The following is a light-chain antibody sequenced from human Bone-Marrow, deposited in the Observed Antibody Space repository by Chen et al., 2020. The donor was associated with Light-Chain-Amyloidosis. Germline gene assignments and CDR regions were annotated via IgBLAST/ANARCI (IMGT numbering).Light chain of an antibody. J-gene: IGLJ1*01. Sequence: QSALTQPGSVSGSPGQSITISCTGTSSDVGGDKHVSWYQQHPDKAPKLMIYEVTNRPSWVPDRFSGSKSDNTASLTISGLQTEDEADYFCSSYTITNTLVFGSGTRVTVL. CDR3: SSYTITNTLV. CDR2: EVT. CDR1: SSDVGGDKH. V-gene: IGLV2-14*01.